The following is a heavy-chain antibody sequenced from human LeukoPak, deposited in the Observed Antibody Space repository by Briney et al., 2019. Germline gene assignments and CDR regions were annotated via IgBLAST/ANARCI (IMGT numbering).Heavy chain of an antibody. CDR3: ARRAGAYSHPYDY. Sequence: PGGSLRLSCVASGFTFSSRDWMTWVRQAPGKGLEWVANIKQDGSEKNYVDSVKGRFTISRDNAKNSVDLQMNSLRAEDTAVYYCARRAGAYSHPYDYWGQGTLVTVSS. D-gene: IGHD4/OR15-4a*01. CDR2: IKQDGSEK. J-gene: IGHJ4*02. V-gene: IGHV3-7*03. CDR1: GFTFSSRDW.